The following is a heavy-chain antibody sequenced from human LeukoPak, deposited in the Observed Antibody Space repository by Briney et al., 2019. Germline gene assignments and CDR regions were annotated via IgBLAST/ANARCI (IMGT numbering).Heavy chain of an antibody. CDR3: ASGGYSYGWSPPTDY. V-gene: IGHV4-61*02. D-gene: IGHD5-18*01. CDR2: IYTSGST. Sequence: SETLSLTCTVSGGSISSGSYYWSWIRQPAGKGLEWIGRIYTSGSTNYNPSLKSRVTISVDTSKNQFSLKLSSVTAAETAVYYCASGGYSYGWSPPTDYWGQGTLVTVSS. J-gene: IGHJ4*02. CDR1: GGSISSGSYY.